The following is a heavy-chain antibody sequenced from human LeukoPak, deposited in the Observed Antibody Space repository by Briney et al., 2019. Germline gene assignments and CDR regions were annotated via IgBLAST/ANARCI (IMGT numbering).Heavy chain of an antibody. D-gene: IGHD4-17*01. CDR1: GFTFSSYG. CDR3: AKATTVTTDQDAFDI. J-gene: IGHJ3*02. V-gene: IGHV3-30*18. CDR2: ISYDGSNK. Sequence: GGSLRLPCAASGFTFSSYGMHWVRQAPGKGLEWVAVISYDGSNKYYADSVKGRFTISRDNSKNTLYLQMNSLRAEDTAVYYCAKATTVTTDQDAFDIWGQGRMGTVSS.